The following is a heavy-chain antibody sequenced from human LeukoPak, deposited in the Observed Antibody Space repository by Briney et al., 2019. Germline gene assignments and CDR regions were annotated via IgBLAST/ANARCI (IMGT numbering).Heavy chain of an antibody. CDR2: TNHSGST. Sequence: SETLSLTCAVYGGSFSGYYWSWIRQPPGKGLEWIGETNHSGSTNYNPSLKSRVTISVDTSKNQFSLKLSSVTAADTAVYYCARGGKYHRIPPRFDYWGQGTLVTVSS. CDR1: GGSFSGYY. J-gene: IGHJ4*02. CDR3: ARGGKYHRIPPRFDY. D-gene: IGHD2-21*01. V-gene: IGHV4-34*01.